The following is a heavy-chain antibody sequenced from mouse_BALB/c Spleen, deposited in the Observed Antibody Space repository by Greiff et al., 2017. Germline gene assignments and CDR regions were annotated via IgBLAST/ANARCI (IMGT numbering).Heavy chain of an antibody. CDR2: ISSGGST. D-gene: IGHD2-1*01. Sequence: LKESGGGLVKPGGSLKLSCAASGFTFSSYAMSWVRQTPEKRLEWVASISSGGSTYYPDSVKGRFTISRDNARNILYLQMSSLRSEDTAMYYCARDRDGNPFAYWGQGTLVTVSA. J-gene: IGHJ3*01. CDR3: ARDRDGNPFAY. CDR1: GFTFSSYA. V-gene: IGHV5-6-5*01.